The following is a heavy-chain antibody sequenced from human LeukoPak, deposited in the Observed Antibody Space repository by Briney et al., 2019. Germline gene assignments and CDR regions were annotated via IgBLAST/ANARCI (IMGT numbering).Heavy chain of an antibody. CDR1: GFPFSTYA. V-gene: IGHV3-23*01. J-gene: IGHJ3*02. CDR2: ISGSGGST. Sequence: GGSLRLSCAASGFPFSTYAMSWVRQAPGKGLEWVSAISGSGGSTYYADSVKGRFTISRDNSKNTLYLQMNSLRAEDTAVYYCAKAITMIVVVIIDAFDIWGQGTMVTVSS. CDR3: AKAITMIVVVIIDAFDI. D-gene: IGHD3-22*01.